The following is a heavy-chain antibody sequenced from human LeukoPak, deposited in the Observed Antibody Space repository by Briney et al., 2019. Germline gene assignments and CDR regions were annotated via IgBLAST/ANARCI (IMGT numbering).Heavy chain of an antibody. CDR1: GGTFSSYA. D-gene: IGHD1-1*01. CDR3: VRGGNWNDHGSETRLDY. J-gene: IGHJ4*02. CDR2: IIPIFGTA. V-gene: IGHV1-69*13. Sequence: GASVKVSCKASGGTFSSYAISWVRQAPGQGLEWMGGIIPIFGTANYAQKFQGRVTITADESTSTAYMELSSLRSEDTAVYYCVRGGNWNDHGSETRLDYWGQGTLVTFSS.